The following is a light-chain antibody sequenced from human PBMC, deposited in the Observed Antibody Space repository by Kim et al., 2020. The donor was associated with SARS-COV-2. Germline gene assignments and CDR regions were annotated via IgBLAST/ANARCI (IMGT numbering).Light chain of an antibody. CDR3: QSYDSSLSGWV. J-gene: IGLJ3*02. V-gene: IGLV1-40*01. CDR2: GNT. Sequence: RVTISCTGSRSNIGAGYDLHWYQQLPGTAPKGLIYGNTNRRSGVPDRISGSKSGTSASLAITGLQAEDEAVYYCQSYDSSLSGWVFGGGTQLTVL. CDR1: RSNIGAGYD.